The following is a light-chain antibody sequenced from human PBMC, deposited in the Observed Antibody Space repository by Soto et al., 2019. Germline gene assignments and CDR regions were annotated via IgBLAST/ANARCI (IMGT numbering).Light chain of an antibody. CDR3: QHYYNYPWT. V-gene: IGKV1-8*01. Sequence: VLLTQSPSSFSASTGDRATITCRASQDIHNYLAWYQQVPGKAPKLLLYAASILQTGVPSRFSGSGSGTDFTLTIDGLQSEDFATYFCQHYYNYPWTFGQGTTVE. J-gene: IGKJ1*01. CDR2: AAS. CDR1: QDIHNY.